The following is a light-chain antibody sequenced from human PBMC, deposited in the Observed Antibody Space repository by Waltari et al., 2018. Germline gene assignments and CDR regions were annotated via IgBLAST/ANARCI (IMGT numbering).Light chain of an antibody. CDR2: AAS. J-gene: IGKJ1*01. CDR3: FQDYNYPRT. CDR1: QGIRDE. V-gene: IGKV1-6*01. Sequence: AIQMTQSPSSLPASVGDRVTITCRASQGIRDELGWFQQKPGKAPKLLICAASILESGVPLRFSGSGSGTDFTLTITSLQPEDFATYYCFQDYNYPRTFGQGTKVE.